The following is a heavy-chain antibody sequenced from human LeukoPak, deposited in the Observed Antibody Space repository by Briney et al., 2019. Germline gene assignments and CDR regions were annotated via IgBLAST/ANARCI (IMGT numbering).Heavy chain of an antibody. V-gene: IGHV1-69*13. CDR2: IIPIYGTA. CDR1: GGTFSNYA. CDR3: ARGSHVGVTGMLVGWLDP. Sequence: SVTVSFQASGGTFSNYAISWVRQPPGQGLEWMGGIIPIYGTANYGQKFQRRGTITADETRSTDYIELSSLRSEDTAVYYCARGSHVGVTGMLVGWLDPWGQGTLVTVSS. D-gene: IGHD2-21*02. J-gene: IGHJ5*02.